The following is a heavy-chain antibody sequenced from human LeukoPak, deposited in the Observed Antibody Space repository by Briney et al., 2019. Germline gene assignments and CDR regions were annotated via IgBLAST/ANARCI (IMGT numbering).Heavy chain of an antibody. D-gene: IGHD3-22*01. Sequence: GGSLRLSCAASGFTFSSYAMSWVRRAPGKGLEWVSAISGSGGSTYYADSVKGRFTISRDNSKNTLYLQMNSLRAEDTAVYYCAKHPHYYDSSGYYYLSWFDPWGQGTLVTVSS. J-gene: IGHJ5*02. CDR1: GFTFSSYA. CDR2: ISGSGGST. CDR3: AKHPHYYDSSGYYYLSWFDP. V-gene: IGHV3-23*01.